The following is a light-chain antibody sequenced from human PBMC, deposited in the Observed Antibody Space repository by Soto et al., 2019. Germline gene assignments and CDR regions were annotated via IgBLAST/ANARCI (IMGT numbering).Light chain of an antibody. CDR3: GTWDSSLSDYV. V-gene: IGLV1-51*02. Sequence: QSVLTQPPSVSAAPGQKVTISCSGSSSNIGNNYVSWYQQLPGTAPKLLIYENNKRPSVIPDRFSGSKSATSATLGITGLQTGDEADYYCGTWDSSLSDYVFGTGTKVTVL. J-gene: IGLJ1*01. CDR2: ENN. CDR1: SSNIGNNY.